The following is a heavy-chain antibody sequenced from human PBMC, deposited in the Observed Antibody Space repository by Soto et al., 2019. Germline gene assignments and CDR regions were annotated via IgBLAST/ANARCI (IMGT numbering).Heavy chain of an antibody. CDR1: GFTFSSYG. D-gene: IGHD3-9*01. V-gene: IGHV3-30*18. CDR3: AKVRELRYFDWFPQNDY. CDR2: ISYDGSNK. Sequence: QVQLVESGGGVVQPGRSLRLSCAASGFTFSSYGMHWVRQAPGKGLEWVAVISYDGSNKYYADSVKGRFTISRDNSKNTLYLKMDGLRAEDTAVYYCAKVRELRYFDWFPQNDYWGQGTLVTGSS. J-gene: IGHJ4*02.